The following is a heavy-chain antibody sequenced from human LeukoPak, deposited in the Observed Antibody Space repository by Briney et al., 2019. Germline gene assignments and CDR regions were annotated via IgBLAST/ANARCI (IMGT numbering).Heavy chain of an antibody. CDR1: GGSISSSSYY. Sequence: KSSETLSLTCTVSGGSISSSSYYWGWIRQPPGKGLEWIGSIYYSGSTYYNPSLKSRVTISVDTSKNQFSLKLSSVTTADTAVYCCARDIGLGVGYGGLFDYWGQGTLVTVSS. D-gene: IGHD4-23*01. CDR2: IYYSGST. J-gene: IGHJ4*02. CDR3: ARDIGLGVGYGGLFDY. V-gene: IGHV4-39*07.